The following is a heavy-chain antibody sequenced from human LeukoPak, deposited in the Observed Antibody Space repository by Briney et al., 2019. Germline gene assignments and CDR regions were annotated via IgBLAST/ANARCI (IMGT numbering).Heavy chain of an antibody. Sequence: SSETLSLTCTVSGGSISGGTYYYSWIRQPAGKGLEWIGRIYISGSTNYNPSLKSRVTISVDTSKNQFSLNLTSVTAADTAVYYCARDNWYFDLWGRGTLVTVSS. CDR1: GGSISGGTYY. V-gene: IGHV4-61*02. CDR2: IYISGST. J-gene: IGHJ2*01. CDR3: ARDNWYFDL.